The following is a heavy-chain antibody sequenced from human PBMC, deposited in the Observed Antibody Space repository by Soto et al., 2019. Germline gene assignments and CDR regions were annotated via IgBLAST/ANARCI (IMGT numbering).Heavy chain of an antibody. V-gene: IGHV3-30*18. CDR1: GFTFSTYG. D-gene: IGHD3-16*01. J-gene: IGHJ4*02. Sequence: HPGGSLRLSCAASGFTFSTYGMHWVRQAPDKGLEWVAVISYDGNREYYVDSVKGRFTISRDNSKNTLYLQMNSLRIEDTAVYYCAKDVDGRRDGSHWGADYWGQGTLVTVSS. CDR3: AKDVDGRRDGSHWGADY. CDR2: ISYDGNRE.